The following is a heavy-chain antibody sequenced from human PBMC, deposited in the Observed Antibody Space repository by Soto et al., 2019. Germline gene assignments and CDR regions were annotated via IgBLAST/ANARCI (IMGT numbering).Heavy chain of an antibody. J-gene: IGHJ5*02. D-gene: IGHD6-13*01. CDR1: GFTFTNYG. V-gene: IGHV3-21*01. CDR2: ISSSSSYK. Sequence: EVQLVESGGGLVKPGGSLRLSCAASGFTFTNYGMNWVRRAPGKGLEWVSSISSSSSYKYYADSVKGRFTISRCNAKNSLYLQMNSLRAEDTAVYYCARDHVARIAAAGTDWFDPWGQGTLVTVSS. CDR3: ARDHVARIAAAGTDWFDP.